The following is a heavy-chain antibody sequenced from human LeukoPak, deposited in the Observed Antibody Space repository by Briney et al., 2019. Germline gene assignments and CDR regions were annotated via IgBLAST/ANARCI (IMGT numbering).Heavy chain of an antibody. CDR3: ARAIYVWGSYRPWDY. Sequence: GGSLRLSCAASGFMFTTYAMSWVRQAPGKGLEWVSGINGNGGTTGYVDSVKGRFTISRDNAKNCLYLQMNSLRAEDTALYYCARAIYVWGSYRPWDYWGQGTLVTVSS. D-gene: IGHD3-16*02. J-gene: IGHJ4*02. CDR2: INGNGGTT. CDR1: GFMFTTYA. V-gene: IGHV3-20*04.